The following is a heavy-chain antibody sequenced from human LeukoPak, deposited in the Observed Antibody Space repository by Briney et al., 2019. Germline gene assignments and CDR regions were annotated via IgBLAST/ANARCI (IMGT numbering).Heavy chain of an antibody. CDR1: GFPFTTYS. CDR3: ARDHYSRNDY. D-gene: IGHD6-13*01. CDR2: ISRSSSTI. Sequence: GGSRRLSCAASGFPFTTYSMTWVRQAPGKGLEWVSYISRSSSTIYYADSVKGRFTISRDNAKNSLFLQMNSLRDEDTAVYYCARDHYSRNDYWGQGTLVTVSS. J-gene: IGHJ4*02. V-gene: IGHV3-48*02.